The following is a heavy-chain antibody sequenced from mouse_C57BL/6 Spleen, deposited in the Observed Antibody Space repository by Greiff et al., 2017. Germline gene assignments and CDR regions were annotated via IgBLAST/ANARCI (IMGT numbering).Heavy chain of an antibody. D-gene: IGHD2-4*01. CDR1: GFSLNSYG. Sequence: VKLMESGPGLVAPSQSLSITCTVSGFSLNSYGVSWVRQPPGKGLEWLGVIWGDGSTNYHSALISRLSISKDNSNSQVFLQLNSLQTYDTATYYCAKPGYDYDDGETPFDYWGQGTTLTVSS. J-gene: IGHJ2*01. CDR2: IWGDGST. V-gene: IGHV2-3*01. CDR3: AKPGYDYDDGETPFDY.